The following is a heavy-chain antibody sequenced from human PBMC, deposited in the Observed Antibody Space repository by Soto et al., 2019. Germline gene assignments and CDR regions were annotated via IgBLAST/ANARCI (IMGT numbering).Heavy chain of an antibody. CDR2: ITSSSDYT. V-gene: IGHV3-11*05. J-gene: IGHJ6*02. CDR1: GFTFSAYY. CDR3: VREYYYGMDV. Sequence: QEQLVESGGGLVRPGGSLRLSCAASGFTFSAYYMTWMRQAPGKGLEWVSYITSSSDYTNYAGSVTGRFTISRDNAKKSLYLQMNSLRVEDTAVYYCVREYYYGMDVWGQGTTVTVSS.